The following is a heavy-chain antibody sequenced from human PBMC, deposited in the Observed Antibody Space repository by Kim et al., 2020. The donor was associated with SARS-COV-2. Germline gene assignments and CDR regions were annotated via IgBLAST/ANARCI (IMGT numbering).Heavy chain of an antibody. D-gene: IGHD3-10*01. CDR1: GGSFSGYY. J-gene: IGHJ6*02. V-gene: IGHV4-34*01. CDR3: ARGPHYYGSGSYYRWDYGMDV. CDR2: INHSGST. Sequence: SETLSLTCAVYGGSFSGYYWSWIRQPPGKGLEWIGEINHSGSTNYNPSLKSRVTISVDTSKNQFSLKLSSVTAADTAVYYCARGPHYYGSGSYYRWDYGMDVWGQGTTVTVSS.